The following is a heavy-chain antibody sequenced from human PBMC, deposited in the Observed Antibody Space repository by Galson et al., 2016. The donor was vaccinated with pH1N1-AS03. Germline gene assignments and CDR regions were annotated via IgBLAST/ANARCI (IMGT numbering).Heavy chain of an antibody. D-gene: IGHD2-8*01. Sequence: PALVKPTQTLTLTCAFSGFSLATSGVGVGWIRQPPGKALEWLALIYWDDDKLYNPSLKSRLTVTKDTSKNLVVLTLTDMDPVDTATYFCTRSRYYTTNLYSFDYWGKGTLVTVSS. CDR1: GFSLATSGVG. CDR2: IYWDDDK. V-gene: IGHV2-5*02. CDR3: TRSRYYTTNLYSFDY. J-gene: IGHJ4*02.